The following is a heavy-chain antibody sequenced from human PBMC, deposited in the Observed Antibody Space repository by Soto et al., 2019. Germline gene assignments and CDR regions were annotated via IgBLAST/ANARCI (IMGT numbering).Heavy chain of an antibody. Sequence: QVQLVESGGGLVKPGGSLRLSCAASGFTFSDYYMSWIRQAPGKGLEWVSYISSSSSYTNYADSVKGRFTISRDNAKNSLYLQMNSLRAEDTAVYYCARAYYYDTYYYGMDVWGQGTTVTVSS. J-gene: IGHJ6*02. CDR1: GFTFSDYY. V-gene: IGHV3-11*05. D-gene: IGHD3-22*01. CDR3: ARAYYYDTYYYGMDV. CDR2: ISSSSSYT.